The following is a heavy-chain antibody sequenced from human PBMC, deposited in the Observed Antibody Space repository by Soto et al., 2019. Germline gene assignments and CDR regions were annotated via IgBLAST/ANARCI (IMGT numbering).Heavy chain of an antibody. CDR2: ISYDGSNK. CDR3: ARGGGYWQLVPRTIDY. V-gene: IGHV3-30-3*01. CDR1: GFTFSSYA. Sequence: QVQLVESGGGVVQPGRSLRLSCAASGFTFSSYAMHWVRQAPGKGLEWVAVISYDGSNKYYADSVKGRFTISRDNSKNTLYLQMNRLRAEDTAVYYCARGGGYWQLVPRTIDYWGQGTLVTVSS. J-gene: IGHJ4*02. D-gene: IGHD6-13*01.